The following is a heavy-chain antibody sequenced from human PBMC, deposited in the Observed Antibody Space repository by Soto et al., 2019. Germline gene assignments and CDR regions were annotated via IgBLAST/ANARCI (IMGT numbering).Heavy chain of an antibody. Sequence: PSETLSLTCAVSGGSISSGCYSWSWIRQPPGKGLEWIGYIYHSGSTYYNPSLKSRVTISVDRSKNQFSLKLSSVTAADTAVYYCARVGCSGGSCYPLWFDPWGQGTLVTVSS. V-gene: IGHV4-30-2*01. D-gene: IGHD2-15*01. CDR1: GGSISSGCYS. J-gene: IGHJ5*02. CDR2: IYHSGST. CDR3: ARVGCSGGSCYPLWFDP.